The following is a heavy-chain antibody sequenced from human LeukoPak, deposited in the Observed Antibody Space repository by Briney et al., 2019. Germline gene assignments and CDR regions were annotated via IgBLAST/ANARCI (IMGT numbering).Heavy chain of an antibody. CDR3: ARDKRNPYGGTDYGMDV. CDR2: IYSGGST. Sequence: GGSLRLSCAASGFTVSSNYMSWVRQAPGKGLEWVSVIYSGGSTYYADSVKGRFTISRDNSKNTLYLQMNSLRAEDTAVYYCARDKRNPYGGTDYGMDVWGQGTTVTVSS. V-gene: IGHV3-66*01. J-gene: IGHJ6*02. D-gene: IGHD4-23*01. CDR1: GFTVSSNY.